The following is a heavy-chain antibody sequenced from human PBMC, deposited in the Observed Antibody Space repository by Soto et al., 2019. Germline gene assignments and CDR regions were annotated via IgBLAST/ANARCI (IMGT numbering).Heavy chain of an antibody. CDR3: STFFYNDNPGVEFDD. D-gene: IGHD3-16*01. CDR1: VFSSSSYC. Sequence: PGGSVRLACSASVFSSSSYCISWVLLAPGKGLEWVGRIKSKMDGGTTDFAAPVKGRFAISRDDSKNMVYLEMSSLKTEDTGLYYCSTFFYNDNPGVEFDDCAQGAVVPVSS. V-gene: IGHV3-15*07. J-gene: IGHJ4*01. CDR2: IKSKMDGGTT.